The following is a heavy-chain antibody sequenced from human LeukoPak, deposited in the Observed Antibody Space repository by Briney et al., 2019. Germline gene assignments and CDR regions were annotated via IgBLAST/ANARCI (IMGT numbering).Heavy chain of an antibody. CDR1: GFTFSSYA. Sequence: GGSLRLSCAASGFTFSSYAMTWVRQTPGKGLEWVSAITGSSDNTYYADSVKGRFTISRDNAKNTLYLQMNSLRAEDTAVYYCTRFYCSSSSCLEDYWGQGTLVTVSS. CDR3: TRFYCSSSSCLEDY. V-gene: IGHV3-23*01. D-gene: IGHD2-2*01. J-gene: IGHJ4*02. CDR2: ITGSSDNT.